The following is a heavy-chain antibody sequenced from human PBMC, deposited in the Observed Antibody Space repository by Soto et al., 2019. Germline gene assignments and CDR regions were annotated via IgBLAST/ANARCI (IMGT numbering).Heavy chain of an antibody. CDR3: AKDLPPNTVTTCGS. D-gene: IGHD4-17*01. Sequence: QVQLVESGGGAVQPGRSLRLSCAASGFTFDSHGMHWVRQAPGKGLEWVAVISSDGNNKYYADSVTGRFTISRDNFNNILYLQMSSLRAEDTAVYYCAKDLPPNTVTTCGSWGQGTLVTVSS. CDR2: ISSDGNNK. J-gene: IGHJ5*02. CDR1: GFTFDSHG. V-gene: IGHV3-30*18.